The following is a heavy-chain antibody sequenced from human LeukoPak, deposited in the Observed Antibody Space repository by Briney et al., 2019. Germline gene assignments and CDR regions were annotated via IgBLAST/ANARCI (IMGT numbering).Heavy chain of an antibody. D-gene: IGHD1-26*01. CDR3: AKDRSGYFDY. Sequence: GGSLRLSCAASGFTFSSYAMSWVRQAPGQGLEGVSAISGSGGSTYYADSVKGRFTISRDNSKNTLYLQMNSLRAEDTAVYYCAKDRSGYFDYWGQGTLVTVSS. CDR2: ISGSGGST. J-gene: IGHJ4*02. CDR1: GFTFSSYA. V-gene: IGHV3-23*01.